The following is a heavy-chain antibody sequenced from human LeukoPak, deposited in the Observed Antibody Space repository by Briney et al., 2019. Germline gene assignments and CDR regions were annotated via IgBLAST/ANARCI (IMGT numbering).Heavy chain of an antibody. V-gene: IGHV5-51*01. CDR2: IYPGDSDT. CDR3: PRHNSSGWYKTNWFDP. D-gene: IGHD6-19*01. Sequence: PGESLKISCKGSGYSFTSYWIGWVRQMPGKGLEWMGIIYPGDSDTRYSPSFQGQVTISSNKSISTAYLQLSSLKASDTAMYYCPRHNSSGWYKTNWFDPWGQVTLVTVSS. CDR1: GYSFTSYW. J-gene: IGHJ5*02.